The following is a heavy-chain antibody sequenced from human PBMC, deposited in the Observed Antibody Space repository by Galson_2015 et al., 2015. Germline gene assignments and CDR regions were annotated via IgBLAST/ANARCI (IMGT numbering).Heavy chain of an antibody. V-gene: IGHV3-74*01. D-gene: IGHD4-23*01. CDR2: ISRDGSST. J-gene: IGHJ4*02. CDR1: GFTFSSYW. Sequence: SLRLSCAASGFTFSSYWMHWVRQAPGKGLVWVSRISRDGSSTTYADSVKGRFTISRDNAKNTLYLQMNSLRAEDTAVYYCAREYGANRPYYFDYWGQRTLVTVSS. CDR3: AREYGANRPYYFDY.